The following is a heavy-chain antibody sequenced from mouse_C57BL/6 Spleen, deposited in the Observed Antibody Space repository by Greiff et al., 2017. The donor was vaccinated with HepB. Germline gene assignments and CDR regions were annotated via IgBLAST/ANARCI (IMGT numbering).Heavy chain of an antibody. CDR2: ISYDGSN. J-gene: IGHJ2*01. D-gene: IGHD2-3*01. CDR1: GYSITSGYY. V-gene: IGHV3-6*01. CDR3: ARDGCYYPFDY. Sequence: VQLQESGPGLVKPSQSLSLTCSVTGYSITSGYYWNWIRQFPGNKLEWMGYISYDGSNNYNPSLKNRISITRDTSKNQFFLKLNSVTTEDTATYYCARDGCYYPFDYWGQGTTLTVSS.